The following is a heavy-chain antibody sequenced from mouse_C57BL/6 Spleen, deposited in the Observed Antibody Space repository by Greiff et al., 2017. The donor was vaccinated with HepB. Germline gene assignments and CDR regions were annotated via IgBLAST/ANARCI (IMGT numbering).Heavy chain of an antibody. CDR2: ISDGGSYT. V-gene: IGHV5-4*03. Sequence: DVKLVESGGGLVKPGGSLKLSCAASGFTFSSYAMSWVRQTPEKRLEWVATISDGGSYTYYPDNVKGRFTISRDNAKNNLYLQMSHLKSEDTAMYYCARNSKGDYFDYWGQGTTLTVSS. CDR3: ARNSKGDYFDY. D-gene: IGHD2-5*01. CDR1: GFTFSSYA. J-gene: IGHJ2*01.